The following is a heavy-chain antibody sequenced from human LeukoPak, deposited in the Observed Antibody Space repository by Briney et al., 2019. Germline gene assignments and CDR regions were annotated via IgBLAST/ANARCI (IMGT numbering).Heavy chain of an antibody. J-gene: IGHJ5*02. V-gene: IGHV1-18*01. Sequence: ASVKVSCKASGYTFTSYAMHWVRQAPGQRLEWMGWISAYNGNTNYAQKLQGRVTMTTDTSTSTAYMELRSLRSDDTAVYYCARDPTYHYDILTGPLYGDPHWFDPWGQGTLVTVSS. D-gene: IGHD3-9*01. CDR3: ARDPTYHYDILTGPLYGDPHWFDP. CDR2: ISAYNGNT. CDR1: GYTFTSYA.